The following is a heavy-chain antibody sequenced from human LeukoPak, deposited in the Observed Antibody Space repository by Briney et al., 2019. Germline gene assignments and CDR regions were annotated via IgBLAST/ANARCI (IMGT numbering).Heavy chain of an antibody. CDR2: IDSGGGGT. CDR1: GFTLNSHR. CDR3: VREGYGPGNYPFDY. V-gene: IGHV3-74*01. J-gene: IGHJ4*02. D-gene: IGHD3-10*01. Sequence: GGALRLSRAASGFTLNSHRMHRVRQTPGKGLVWLSRIDSGGGGTIDADSVKGRFTISRDNSKNTLYLQMNSLRAEDTAVYYCVREGYGPGNYPFDYWGQGTLVTVSS.